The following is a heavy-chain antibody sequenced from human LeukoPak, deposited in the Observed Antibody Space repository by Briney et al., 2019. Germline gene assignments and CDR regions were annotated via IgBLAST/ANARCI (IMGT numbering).Heavy chain of an antibody. Sequence: PGGSLRLSCAASGFTFSSYAVSWVRQAPGKGLEWVSAISGSGGSTYYADSVKGRFTISRDNSKNTLYLQMNSLRAEDTAVYYCAKDNDSTPYYFDYWGQGTLVTVSS. V-gene: IGHV3-23*01. J-gene: IGHJ4*02. CDR2: ISGSGGST. D-gene: IGHD2-15*01. CDR1: GFTFSSYA. CDR3: AKDNDSTPYYFDY.